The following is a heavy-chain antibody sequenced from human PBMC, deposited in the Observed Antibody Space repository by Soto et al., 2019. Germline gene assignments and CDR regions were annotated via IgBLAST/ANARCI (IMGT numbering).Heavy chain of an antibody. V-gene: IGHV2-5*02. D-gene: IGHD6-13*01. CDR3: AHSREDSSSWYYFDY. Sequence: SGPTLVNPTQTLTLTCTFSGFSLSTSGVGVGWIRQPPGKALEWLALIYWDDDKRYSPSLKSRLTITKDTSKNQVVLTMTNMDPVDTATYYCAHSREDSSSWYYFDYWGQGTLVTVSS. J-gene: IGHJ4*02. CDR1: GFSLSTSGVG. CDR2: IYWDDDK.